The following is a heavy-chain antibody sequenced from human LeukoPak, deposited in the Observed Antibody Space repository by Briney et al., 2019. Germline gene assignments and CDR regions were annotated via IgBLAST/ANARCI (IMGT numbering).Heavy chain of an antibody. CDR2: FYHSGST. CDR3: ARDGRYHDGRYYYYMDV. CDR1: GYSITNGFY. Sequence: SSETLSLTCTVSGYSITNGFYWGWVRQHPGKGLEWIGTFYHSGSTYYNPSLESRVTISVDTSKNQFSLRLTSVTAADTAVYYCARDGRYHDGRYYYYMDVWGKGTTVTVSS. V-gene: IGHV4-38-2*02. D-gene: IGHD3-22*01. J-gene: IGHJ6*03.